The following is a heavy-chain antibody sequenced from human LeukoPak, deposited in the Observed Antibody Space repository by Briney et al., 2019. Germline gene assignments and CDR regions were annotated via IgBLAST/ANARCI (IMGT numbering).Heavy chain of an antibody. CDR3: ARAPEGWESGYDY. J-gene: IGHJ4*02. D-gene: IGHD3-3*01. CDR1: GGSISSYY. V-gene: IGHV4-59*08. CDR2: IYYSGST. Sequence: SSETLSLTCTVSGGSISSYYWSWIRQPPGKGLEWIGYIYYSGSTIYNPSLKSRVTISVDTSKNQFSLKLSSVTAADTAVYYCARAPEGWESGYDYWGQGTLVTVSS.